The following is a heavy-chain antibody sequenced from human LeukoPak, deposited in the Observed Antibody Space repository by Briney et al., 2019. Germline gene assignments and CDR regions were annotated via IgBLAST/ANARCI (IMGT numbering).Heavy chain of an antibody. D-gene: IGHD6-13*01. CDR2: IYYSGST. J-gene: IGHJ4*02. V-gene: IGHV4-59*12. CDR3: AREPSTLYSSSWQIDY. Sequence: PSETLSLTCTVSGGSISSYYWSWIRQPPGKGLEWIGYIYYSGSTYYNPSLKSRVTISVDTSKNQFSLKLSSVTAADTAVYYCAREPSTLYSSSWQIDYWGQGTLVTVSS. CDR1: GGSISSYY.